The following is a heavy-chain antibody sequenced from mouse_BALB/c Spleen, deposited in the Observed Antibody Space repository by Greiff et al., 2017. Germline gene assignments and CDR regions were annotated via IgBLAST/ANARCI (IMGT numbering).Heavy chain of an antibody. D-gene: IGHD1-1*01. Sequence: VQLQQSGAELVKPGASVKLSCKASGYTFTSYYMYWVKQRPGQGLEWIGGINPSNGGTNFNEKFKSKATLTVDKSSSTAYMQLSSLTSEDSAVYYCTRNNYGSSPWFAYWGQGTLVTVSA. CDR3: TRNNYGSSPWFAY. CDR1: GYTFTSYY. V-gene: IGHV1S81*02. CDR2: INPSNGGT. J-gene: IGHJ3*01.